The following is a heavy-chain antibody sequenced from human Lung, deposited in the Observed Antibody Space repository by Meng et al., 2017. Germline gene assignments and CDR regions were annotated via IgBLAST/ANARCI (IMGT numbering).Heavy chain of an antibody. V-gene: IGHV4-4*02. Sequence: VRVQGSVPGLGTPSGTLSLTWSVTGGSITTSTWWSWVRKTPGRGPEWFGEIFHSGSTSYSPPLESRVTISVDKSKNQYSLKVYSVTAADTATYYCARFDISSSGRGDYWGQGILVTVSP. CDR3: ARFDISSSGRGDY. CDR1: GGSITTSTW. D-gene: IGHD1-26*01. CDR2: IFHSGST. J-gene: IGHJ4*02.